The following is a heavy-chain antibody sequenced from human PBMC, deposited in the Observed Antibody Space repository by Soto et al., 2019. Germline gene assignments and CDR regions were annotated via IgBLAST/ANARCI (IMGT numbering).Heavy chain of an antibody. Sequence: EVQLVESGGGLVRPGGSLRLSCAASGFTFSSHSMNWVRQAPGKGLEWVSYISSSSSSTYYADSVKGRVTISRDNAKNSLFLQMNSRRAADTAVYYCARSGSGCAYSFYSWGQGTLVTVSS. J-gene: IGHJ4*02. D-gene: IGHD6-19*01. CDR3: ARSGSGCAYSFYS. CDR1: GFTFSSHS. V-gene: IGHV3-48*01. CDR2: ISSSSSST.